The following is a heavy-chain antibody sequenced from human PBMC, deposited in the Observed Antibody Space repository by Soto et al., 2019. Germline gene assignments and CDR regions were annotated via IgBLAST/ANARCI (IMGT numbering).Heavy chain of an antibody. J-gene: IGHJ4*02. D-gene: IGHD6-19*01. Sequence: QVQLQGSGPGLVKPSETVSLTCTVSGGSINDYYWSWIRQPAGKGLEWIGRVYNTGYTNYNASLKSRVAMSVDKSKNQFSLKLSSVTAADTAVYYCARVAGANFDFWGRGTLVTVSS. CDR3: ARVAGANFDF. CDR2: VYNTGYT. V-gene: IGHV4-4*07. CDR1: GGSINDYY.